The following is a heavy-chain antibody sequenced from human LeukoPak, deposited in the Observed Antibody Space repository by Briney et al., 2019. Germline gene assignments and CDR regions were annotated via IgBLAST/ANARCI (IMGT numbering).Heavy chain of an antibody. Sequence: SETLSLTCTVSGGSISSYYWSWIRQPPGKGLEWIGYIYYSGSTNYNPSLKSRVTISVDTSKNQFSLKLSSVTAADTAVYYRARGTMVRGVILNYYYYGMDVWGKGTTVTVSS. J-gene: IGHJ6*04. CDR1: GGSISSYY. CDR2: IYYSGST. D-gene: IGHD3-10*01. V-gene: IGHV4-59*01. CDR3: ARGTMVRGVILNYYYYGMDV.